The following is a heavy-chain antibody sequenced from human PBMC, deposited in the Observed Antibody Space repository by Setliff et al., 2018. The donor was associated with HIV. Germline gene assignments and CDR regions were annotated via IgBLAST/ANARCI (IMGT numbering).Heavy chain of an antibody. CDR1: GGSMSSYY. Sequence: SETLSLTCTVSGGSMSSYYWSWIRQTAGKGLEWIGRIYTSGSIIYNPSLRSRVTMSVDISKNQFALKLSSETAADTDVYYCAGVYPTTRGAPFGIPPGAFDIWGQGTMVTVSS. D-gene: IGHD4-17*01. V-gene: IGHV4-4*07. CDR3: AGVYPTTRGAPFGIPPGAFDI. CDR2: IYTSGSI. J-gene: IGHJ3*02.